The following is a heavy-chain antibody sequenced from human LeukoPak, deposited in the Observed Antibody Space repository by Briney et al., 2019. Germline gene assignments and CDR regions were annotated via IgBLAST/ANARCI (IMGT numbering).Heavy chain of an antibody. D-gene: IGHD3-3*01. Sequence: SETLSLTCTVSGGSISSYYWSWIRQPPGKGLEWIGYIYYGGSTNYNPSLKSRVTISVDTSKNQFSLKLGSVTAADTAVYYCARLEAYYDFWSGYFDYWGQGTLVTVSS. CDR3: ARLEAYYDFWSGYFDY. V-gene: IGHV4-59*01. J-gene: IGHJ4*02. CDR1: GGSISSYY. CDR2: IYYGGST.